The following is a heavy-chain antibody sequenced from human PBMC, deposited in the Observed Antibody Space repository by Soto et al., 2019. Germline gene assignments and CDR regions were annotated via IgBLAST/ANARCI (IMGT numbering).Heavy chain of an antibody. Sequence: EVQLVESGGGLVQPGGSLRLSCAASRFTFNTYWMHWVRQAPGKGLVWVSRINTDGTLTSYADSVKGRFTISRDNAKNKLYLQMDSLRAGDTAVYYSASVRAEVSGGELRDAFGIWGQGTMVTVSS. V-gene: IGHV3-74*01. CDR3: ASVRAEVSGGELRDAFGI. J-gene: IGHJ3*02. CDR2: INTDGTLT. CDR1: RFTFNTYW. D-gene: IGHD2-21*01.